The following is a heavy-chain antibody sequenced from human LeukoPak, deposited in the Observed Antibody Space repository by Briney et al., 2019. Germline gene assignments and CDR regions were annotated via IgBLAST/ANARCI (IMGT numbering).Heavy chain of an antibody. Sequence: SQTLSLTCAISGDSVSSNSVTWNWIRQSPSRGLEWLGRTYYKSTWYNDYAVSVRGRITVNPDTSKNQFSLHLNSVTPEDTAVYYCARRLTQYDCFDPWGQGILVTVSS. CDR2: TYYKSTWYN. V-gene: IGHV6-1*01. D-gene: IGHD2-2*01. CDR1: GDSVSSNSVT. J-gene: IGHJ5*02. CDR3: ARRLTQYDCFDP.